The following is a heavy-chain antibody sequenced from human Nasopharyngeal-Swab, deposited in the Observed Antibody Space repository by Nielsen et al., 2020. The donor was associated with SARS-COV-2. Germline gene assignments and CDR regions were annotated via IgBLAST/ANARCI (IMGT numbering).Heavy chain of an antibody. J-gene: IGHJ4*02. CDR3: ARRTTYDHFDY. V-gene: IGHV4-59*01. CDR2: IYYSGST. CDR1: GGSISSYY. Sequence: SETLSLTCTVSGGSISSYYWSWIRQPPGKGLEWIGYIYYSGSTNYNPSLKSRVTISVDTSKNQFSLKLSSVTAADTAVYYCARRTTYDHFDYWGQGILVTVSS. D-gene: IGHD1-1*01.